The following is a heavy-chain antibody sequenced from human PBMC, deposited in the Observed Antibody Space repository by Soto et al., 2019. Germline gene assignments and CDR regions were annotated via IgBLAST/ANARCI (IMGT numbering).Heavy chain of an antibody. CDR2: IYYLGST. Sequence: QVQLQESGPGLVRPSETLSLTCSVSGGSVSGYYWTWIRQPPGKRLEWIGYIYYLGSTNYNPSLKSRVTISVDTSSNQLSLRLTSVTAADTAVYYCARLGSGSFYKTPDYWGQGTLVTVSS. J-gene: IGHJ4*02. D-gene: IGHD3-10*01. V-gene: IGHV4-59*08. CDR3: ARLGSGSFYKTPDY. CDR1: GGSVSGYY.